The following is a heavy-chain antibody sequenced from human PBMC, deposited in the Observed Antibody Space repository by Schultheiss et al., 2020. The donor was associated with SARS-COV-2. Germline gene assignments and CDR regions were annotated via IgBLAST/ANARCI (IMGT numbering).Heavy chain of an antibody. D-gene: IGHD6-13*01. CDR1: GGSISSYY. Sequence: GSLRLSCTVSGGSISSYYWSWIRQPAGKGLEWIGRIYTSGSTNYNPSLKSRVTMSVDTSKNQFSLKLSSVTAADTAVYYCARDGGRQLGYYYYYMDVWGKGTTVTVSS. V-gene: IGHV4-4*07. J-gene: IGHJ6*03. CDR3: ARDGGRQLGYYYYYMDV. CDR2: IYTSGST.